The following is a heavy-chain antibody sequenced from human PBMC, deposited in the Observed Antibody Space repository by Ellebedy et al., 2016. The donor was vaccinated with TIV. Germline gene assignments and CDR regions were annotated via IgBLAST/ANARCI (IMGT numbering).Heavy chain of an antibody. J-gene: IGHJ4*02. CDR2: IIPIYGIS. V-gene: IGHV1-69*13. Sequence: SVKVSXXVSGGTFRSYAVSWVRQAPGQGLEWLGGIIPIYGISNYAQKFQGRISITADESTATAYMEFSSLKSEDTAVYYCAREDVWGQGTLVTVSS. CDR3: AREDV. CDR1: GGTFRSYA.